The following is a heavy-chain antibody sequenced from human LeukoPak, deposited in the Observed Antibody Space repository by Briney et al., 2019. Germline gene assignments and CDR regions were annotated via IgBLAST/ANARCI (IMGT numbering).Heavy chain of an antibody. CDR1: GYSFTSYW. V-gene: IGHV5-51*01. J-gene: IGHJ4*02. Sequence: GESLKISCKGSGYSFTSYWIGWVRQMPGKGLEWMGIIYPGDSDTRYSPSFQGQVTISADKSISTAYLQWSSLKASDTAMYYCARHVPMVRGVTVYYFDYWGQGTLVTVSS. CDR2: IYPGDSDT. D-gene: IGHD3-10*01. CDR3: ARHVPMVRGVTVYYFDY.